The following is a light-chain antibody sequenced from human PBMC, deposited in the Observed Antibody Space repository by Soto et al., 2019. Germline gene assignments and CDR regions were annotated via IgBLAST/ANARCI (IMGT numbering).Light chain of an antibody. CDR2: EVS. J-gene: IGLJ1*01. Sequence: QSVLTQPASVSGSPGQSITISCTGSSSYIGAYNYVSWFQQYPGKAPKLIISEVSNRPSGVSNRFSGSKSGTAASLTISGLQTEDEADYFCFSFTTDWTHVFGTGTKVTVL. V-gene: IGLV2-14*01. CDR3: FSFTTDWTHV. CDR1: SSYIGAYNY.